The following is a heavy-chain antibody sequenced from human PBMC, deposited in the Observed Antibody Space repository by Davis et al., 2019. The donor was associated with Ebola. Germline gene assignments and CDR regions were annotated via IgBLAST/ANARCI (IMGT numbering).Heavy chain of an antibody. CDR1: GYTFTSYG. CDR2: ISAYNGNT. V-gene: IGHV1-18*01. CDR3: ASPGRDTAMVAGYYYGMDV. D-gene: IGHD5-18*01. Sequence: ASVKVSCKASGYTFTSYGISWVRQAPGQGLEWMGWISAYNGNTNYAQKLQGRVTMTTDTSTSTAYMELRSLRSDDTAVYYCASPGRDTAMVAGYYYGMDVWGQGTTVTVSS. J-gene: IGHJ6*02.